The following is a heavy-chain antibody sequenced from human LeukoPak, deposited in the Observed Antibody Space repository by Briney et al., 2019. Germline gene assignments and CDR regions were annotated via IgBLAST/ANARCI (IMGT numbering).Heavy chain of an antibody. V-gene: IGHV1-2*02. Sequence: GASVKVSCKASGYTFTGYYMHWVRQAPGQGLEWMGWINPNSGGTNCAQKFQGRVTMTRDTSTSTAYMELSRLRSDDTAVYYCARDGGNSYAPDYWGQGTLVTVSS. J-gene: IGHJ4*02. CDR1: GYTFTGYY. D-gene: IGHD5-18*01. CDR3: ARDGGNSYAPDY. CDR2: INPNSGGT.